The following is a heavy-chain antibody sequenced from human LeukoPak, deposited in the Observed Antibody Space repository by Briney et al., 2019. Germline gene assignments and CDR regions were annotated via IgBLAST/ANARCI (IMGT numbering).Heavy chain of an antibody. V-gene: IGHV1-69*05. Sequence: APLKVSCKASGGTFRRYAISWVRHTPGQGLERMGGIIPIFGTANYAQKFQGRDTITTDESTSIADIELSNLRSEDTAVYYCARVRASQRALFDPWGQGALVTVSS. CDR1: GGTFRRYA. J-gene: IGHJ5*02. CDR3: ARVRASQRALFDP. CDR2: IIPIFGTA.